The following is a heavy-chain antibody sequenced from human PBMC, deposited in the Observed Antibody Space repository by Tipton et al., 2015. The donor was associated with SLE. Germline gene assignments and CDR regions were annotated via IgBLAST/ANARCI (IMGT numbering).Heavy chain of an antibody. CDR2: ISYSGST. CDR3: ARSSGMVDY. D-gene: IGHD3-10*01. CDR1: GDTISDHY. Sequence: TLSLTCTVSGDTISDHYWSWIRQPPGKGLEWIGYISYSGSTNYTPSLKSRVTMSVDTSKNQFSLKLSPVTAADTAVYYCARSSGMVDYWGQGTLVTVSS. J-gene: IGHJ4*02. V-gene: IGHV4-59*11.